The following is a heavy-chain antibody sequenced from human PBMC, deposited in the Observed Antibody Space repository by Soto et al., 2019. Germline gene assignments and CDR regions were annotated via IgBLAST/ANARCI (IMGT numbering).Heavy chain of an antibody. CDR2: IYYSGST. D-gene: IGHD3-22*01. V-gene: IGHV4-61*01. Sequence: AETLSLTCTVSGGSVSSGSYYWSWIRQPPGKGLEWIGYIYYSGSTNYNPFLKSRVTISVDTSKNQFSLKLSSVTAADTAVYYCARLLQQDLYYYYYGMDVWGQGTTVTVSS. CDR3: ARLLQQDLYYYYYGMDV. CDR1: GGSVSSGSYY. J-gene: IGHJ6*02.